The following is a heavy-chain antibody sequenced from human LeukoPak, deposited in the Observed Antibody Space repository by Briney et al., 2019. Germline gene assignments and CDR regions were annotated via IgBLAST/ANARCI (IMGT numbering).Heavy chain of an antibody. J-gene: IGHJ4*02. CDR1: VGSIIPND. V-gene: IGHV4-59*13. D-gene: IGHD5-24*01. CDR2: IFYTGTT. Sequence: PSETLSLPCTVSVGSIIPNDCRWIGQPPGKGRGGIGSIFYTGTTNYKPSLKSRVTISVDTSKNQFSRSLTYVTAADTAVYYCASGRLGYNPPFDSWGKGTLVTVSS. CDR3: ASGRLGYNPPFDS.